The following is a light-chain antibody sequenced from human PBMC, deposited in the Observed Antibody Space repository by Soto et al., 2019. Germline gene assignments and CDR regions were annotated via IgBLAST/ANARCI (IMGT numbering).Light chain of an antibody. CDR2: DAS. CDR1: QSISGY. Sequence: DIQVTQSPSSLSASVGDRVTISCRASQSISGYLNWYQQKPXKAPNLLXXDASSLQSGVPSRFSGRGSGAEYTLTVSSLQHEDFANYFCQHSYSNFPITFGQGTRLEIK. J-gene: IGKJ5*01. V-gene: IGKV1-39*01. CDR3: QHSYSNFPIT.